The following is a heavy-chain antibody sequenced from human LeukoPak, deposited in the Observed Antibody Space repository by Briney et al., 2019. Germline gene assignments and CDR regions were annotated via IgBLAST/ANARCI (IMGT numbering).Heavy chain of an antibody. CDR1: GFPLSSYG. J-gene: IGHJ4*02. V-gene: IGHV3-33*01. CDR2: IWYDGSNK. Sequence: PGGPLKLSLAALGFPLSSYGRHWVGQAPAKGRKGGAVIWYDGSNKYYADSVTGRFTISRDNSKNTLYLQMNSLRAEDTAVYYCARALSWRYPGYYFDYWGQGTLVTVSS. D-gene: IGHD3-16*02. CDR3: ARALSWRYPGYYFDY.